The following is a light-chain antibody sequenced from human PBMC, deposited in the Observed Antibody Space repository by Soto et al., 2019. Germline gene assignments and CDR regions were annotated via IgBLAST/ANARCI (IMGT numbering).Light chain of an antibody. CDR1: QSISRY. Sequence: DLQMTQSPSSLSASVGDRITITCRASQSISRYLNWYQHKPGKAPKLLINAASSLERGVPSRFSGGGSGTDFTLNISSLQADDFATYYCQQNYRATPWTFGQGTKVEVK. CDR2: AAS. V-gene: IGKV1-39*01. CDR3: QQNYRATPWT. J-gene: IGKJ1*01.